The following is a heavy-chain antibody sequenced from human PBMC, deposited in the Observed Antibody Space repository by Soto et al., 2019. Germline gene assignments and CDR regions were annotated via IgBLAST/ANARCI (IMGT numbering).Heavy chain of an antibody. CDR3: ARGDFWSGYYDY. V-gene: IGHV3-21*01. CDR1: GFTFSSYS. D-gene: IGHD3-3*01. Sequence: GGSLRLSCAASGFTFSSYSMNWVRQAPGKGLEWVSSISSSSSYIYYADSVKGRFTISRDNAKNSLYLQMNSLRAEDTAVYYCARGDFWSGYYDYRGQGTLVTVSS. J-gene: IGHJ4*02. CDR2: ISSSSSYI.